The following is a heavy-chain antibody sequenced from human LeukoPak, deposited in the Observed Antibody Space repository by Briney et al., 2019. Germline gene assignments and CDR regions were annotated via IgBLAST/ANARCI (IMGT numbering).Heavy chain of an antibody. V-gene: IGHV4-4*07. D-gene: IGHD6-13*01. CDR2: IYTSGST. CDR1: GGSISSYY. Sequence: PSETLSLTCTVSGGSISSYYWSWIRQPAGKGLEWIGRIYTSGSTNYNPSLKSRVTMSVDTSKNQFSLKLGSVTAADTAVYYCARTLYSSSFLQNWFDPWGQGTLVTVSS. CDR3: ARTLYSSSFLQNWFDP. J-gene: IGHJ5*02.